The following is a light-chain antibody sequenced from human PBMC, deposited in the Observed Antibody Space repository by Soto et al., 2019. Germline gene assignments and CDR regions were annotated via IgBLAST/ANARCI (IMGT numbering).Light chain of an antibody. J-gene: IGKJ2*01. CDR2: AAS. CDR1: QGISSY. CDR3: QQLNSYQYT. V-gene: IGKV1-9*01. Sequence: DIQLTQSPSFLSASVGDRVTITCRASQGISSYLAWYQQEPGKAPKLLIYAASTLQSGVPSRFSGSGSGTEFTLTISSLQPEDFATYYCQQLNSYQYTFGQGTKVDIK.